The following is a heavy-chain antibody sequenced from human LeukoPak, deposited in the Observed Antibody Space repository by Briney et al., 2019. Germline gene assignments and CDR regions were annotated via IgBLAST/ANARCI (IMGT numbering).Heavy chain of an antibody. Sequence: SETLSLTCTVSGGSISSSGYYWGWIRQPPGKGLEWIGSIYYSGSTYYNPSLKSRVTISVDTSKNQFSLKLSSVTAADTAVYYCARVNDGPGLLLYYGMDVWGQGTTVTVSS. D-gene: IGHD2-15*01. J-gene: IGHJ6*02. V-gene: IGHV4-39*01. CDR3: ARVNDGPGLLLYYGMDV. CDR1: GGSISSSGYY. CDR2: IYYSGST.